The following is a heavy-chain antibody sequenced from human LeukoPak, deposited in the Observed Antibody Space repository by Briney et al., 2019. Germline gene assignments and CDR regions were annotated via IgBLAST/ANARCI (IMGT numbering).Heavy chain of an antibody. D-gene: IGHD3-3*02. CDR2: ISAYNGNT. J-gene: IGHJ4*02. CDR3: ARDPGMGSITVDY. V-gene: IGHV1-18*01. Sequence: ASVKVSCKASGYTFTSYGISRVRQAPGQGLEWMGWISAYNGNTNYAQKLQGRVTMTTDTSTSTAYLELKSLRSDDTAVYYGARDPGMGSITVDYWGQGTLVTVSS. CDR1: GYTFTSYG.